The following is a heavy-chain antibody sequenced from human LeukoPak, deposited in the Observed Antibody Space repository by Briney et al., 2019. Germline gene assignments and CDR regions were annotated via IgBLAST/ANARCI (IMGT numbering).Heavy chain of an antibody. CDR3: AFGDYFDY. J-gene: IGHJ4*02. CDR1: GFTFDDYT. Sequence: GGSLRLSCAASGFTFDDYTMHWVRQAPGKGLEWVSFISWDGGKTYYADSVRGRFTISRDNIKNSLYLQMNSLRAEDTAVYYCAFGDYFDYWGQGTLVTVSS. V-gene: IGHV3-43*01. CDR2: ISWDGGKT. D-gene: IGHD3-10*01.